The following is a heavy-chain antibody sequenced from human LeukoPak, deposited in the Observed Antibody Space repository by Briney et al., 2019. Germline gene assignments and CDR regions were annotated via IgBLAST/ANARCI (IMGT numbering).Heavy chain of an antibody. V-gene: IGHV1-2*02. CDR2: INPNSVGT. Sequence: ASVKVSCRASGYTFTGYYMHWVRQAPGQGLEWMGWINPNSVGTNYAQKFQGRVTMTRDTSISTAYMELSRLRSDDTAVYYCAREYIVVVPAAIIRYFDLWGRGTLVTVSS. J-gene: IGHJ2*01. CDR3: AREYIVVVPAAIIRYFDL. D-gene: IGHD2-2*01. CDR1: GYTFTGYY.